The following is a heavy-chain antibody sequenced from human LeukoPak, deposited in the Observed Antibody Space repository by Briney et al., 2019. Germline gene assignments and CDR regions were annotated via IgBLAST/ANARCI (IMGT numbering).Heavy chain of an antibody. J-gene: IGHJ5*02. CDR3: ARVGYCSSTSCYVKGGNWFDP. CDR1: GFTFSSYW. Sequence: GGSLRLSCAASGFTFSSYWMHWVRQAPGKGLVWVSRINRDGSSTSYADSVKGRFTISRDNAKNTLYLQMNSLRAEDTAVYYCARVGYCSSTSCYVKGGNWFDPWGQGTLVTVSS. V-gene: IGHV3-74*01. CDR2: INRDGSST. D-gene: IGHD2-2*01.